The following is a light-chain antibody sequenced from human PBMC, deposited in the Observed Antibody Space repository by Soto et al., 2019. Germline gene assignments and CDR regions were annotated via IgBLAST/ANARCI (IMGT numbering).Light chain of an antibody. J-gene: IGLJ1*01. Sequence: QSVLTQPPSVSGAPGQRVTISCTGSSSNIGAGYAVHWFQQLPGIAPRLIIYEVVQRPSGVPDRFSGSKSGNTASLTVSGLQAADEADYFCKSYAGSNTYVFGSGTKVTVL. V-gene: IGLV1-40*01. CDR1: SSNIGAGYA. CDR3: KSYAGSNTYV. CDR2: EVV.